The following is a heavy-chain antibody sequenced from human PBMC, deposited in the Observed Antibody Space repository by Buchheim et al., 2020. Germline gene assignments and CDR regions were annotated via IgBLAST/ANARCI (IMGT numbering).Heavy chain of an antibody. Sequence: QVQLVESGGGVVQPGRSLRLSCAASGFTFSSYGMHWVRQAPGKGLEWVAVISYDGSNKYYADSVKGRFTISRDNSKNTLYLQMNSLRAEDTAVYYCAKDMRSGCDSGGYYGPCIFGDVWGQGTT. J-gene: IGHJ6*02. CDR1: GFTFSSYG. D-gene: IGHD3-22*01. CDR2: ISYDGSNK. V-gene: IGHV3-30*18. CDR3: AKDMRSGCDSGGYYGPCIFGDV.